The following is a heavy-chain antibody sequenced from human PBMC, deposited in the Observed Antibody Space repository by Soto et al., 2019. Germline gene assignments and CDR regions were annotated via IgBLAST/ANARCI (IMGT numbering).Heavy chain of an antibody. CDR1: GGSLTSYY. CDR3: ARGRKTYYDILGTKTATQFDY. D-gene: IGHD3-9*01. Sequence: SETLSLTCTVSGGSLTSYYWSWIRQPPGKGLEWIGFVYYSGGTNYNPSLKSRVTISVDTSKNQFSLKLSSVTAADTAVYYCARGRKTYYDILGTKTATQFDYWGQGTLVTVSS. CDR2: VYYSGGT. J-gene: IGHJ4*02. V-gene: IGHV4-59*12.